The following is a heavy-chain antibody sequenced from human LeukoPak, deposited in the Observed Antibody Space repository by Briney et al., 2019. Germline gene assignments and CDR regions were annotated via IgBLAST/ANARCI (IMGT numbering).Heavy chain of an antibody. J-gene: IGHJ4*02. V-gene: IGHV4-61*01. D-gene: IGHD2-2*01. CDR3: ASGEGYCSSTSCYSPFDY. CDR1: GGSVSSGSYY. CDR2: IYYSGST. Sequence: KTSETLSLTCTVSGGSVSSGSYYWSWIRQPPGKGLEWIGYIYYSGSTNYNPSLKSRVTISVDTSKNQFSLKLSSVTAADTAVYYCASGEGYCSSTSCYSPFDYWGQGTLVTVSS.